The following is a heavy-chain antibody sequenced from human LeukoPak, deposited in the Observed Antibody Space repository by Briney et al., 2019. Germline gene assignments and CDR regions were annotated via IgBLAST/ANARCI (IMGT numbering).Heavy chain of an antibody. CDR1: GFTFSIYA. D-gene: IGHD4-23*01. CDR2: TSSNGGST. J-gene: IGHJ4*02. V-gene: IGHV3-64D*06. CDR3: VHSIRWNYFDY. Sequence: GGSLRLSCSASGFTFSIYAMRWVRQAPGKGLEYVSTTSSNGGSTYYADSVKDRFTISRDNSKNTLYLQISSLRPEDTAVYYCVHSIRWNYFDYWGQGTLVTVSS.